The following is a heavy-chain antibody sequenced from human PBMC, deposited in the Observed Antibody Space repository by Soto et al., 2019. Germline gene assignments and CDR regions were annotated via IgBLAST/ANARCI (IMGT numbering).Heavy chain of an antibody. J-gene: IGHJ5*02. CDR3: VRGAQARRGYSYGPRGWWFDP. V-gene: IGHV4-31*03. CDR1: GGSIRSGGYY. Sequence: SETLSPTCTVSGGSIRSGGYYWSWIRQHRRYGLVTIGYIYYSGSTYYNPSLKSRVTISVDTSKNQFSLKLSSVTAADTAVYYCVRGAQARRGYSYGPRGWWFDPWGQGTLVTVSS. CDR2: IYYSGST. D-gene: IGHD5-18*01.